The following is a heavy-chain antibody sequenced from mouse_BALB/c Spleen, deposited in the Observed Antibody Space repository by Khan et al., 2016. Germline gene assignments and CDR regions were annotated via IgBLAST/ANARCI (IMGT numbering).Heavy chain of an antibody. CDR2: ISYSGST. CDR3: ARSLTGTGYFDV. V-gene: IGHV3-8*02. Sequence: EVKLLESGPSLVKPSQTLSLTCSVTGDSITSGYWNWIRKFPGNKLEYMGYISYSGSTYYNPSLKSRISITRDTSKNQYYLQLNSVTTEDTATYYCARSLTGTGYFDVWGAGTTVTVSS. CDR1: GDSITSGY. D-gene: IGHD4-1*01. J-gene: IGHJ1*01.